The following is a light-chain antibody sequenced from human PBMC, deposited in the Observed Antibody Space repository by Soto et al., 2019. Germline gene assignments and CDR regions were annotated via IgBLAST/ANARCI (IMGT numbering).Light chain of an antibody. V-gene: IGLV2-23*01. CDR1: SSDVGSYNL. CDR2: EGS. CDR3: CSYAGSRV. J-gene: IGLJ1*01. Sequence: QSALTQPASVSGSPGQSITISCTGTSSDVGSYNLVSWYRQHPGKAPKLMIYEGSKRPSGVSNRFSGSKSGNTASLTISGLQAEDEADYYCCSYAGSRVFGTGTKVTVL.